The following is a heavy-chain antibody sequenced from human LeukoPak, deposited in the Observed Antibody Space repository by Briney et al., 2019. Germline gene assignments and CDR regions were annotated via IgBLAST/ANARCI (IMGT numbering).Heavy chain of an antibody. CDR3: ARGYCSSTSCFFTNWFDP. CDR2: IIPIFGTA. Sequence: SVKVSCKASGGTFSSYAISWVRQAPGQGLEWMGGIIPIFGTANYAQKFQGRVTITTDESTSTAYMELSSLRSEDTAVYYCARGYCSSTSCFFTNWFDPWGQGTLVTVSS. J-gene: IGHJ5*02. CDR1: GGTFSSYA. D-gene: IGHD2-2*01. V-gene: IGHV1-69*05.